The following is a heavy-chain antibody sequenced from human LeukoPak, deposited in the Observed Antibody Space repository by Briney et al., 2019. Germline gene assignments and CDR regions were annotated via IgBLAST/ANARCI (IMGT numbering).Heavy chain of an antibody. CDR3: ARSRVNDAFDI. CDR2: IYYSGST. CDR1: GGSISSYY. J-gene: IGHJ3*02. D-gene: IGHD2-8*01. Sequence: SKTLSLTCTVSGGSISSYYWSWIRQPPGKGLEWIGYIYYSGSTNYNPSLKSRVTISVDTSKNQFSLKLSSVTAADTAVYYCARSRVNDAFDIWGQGTMVTVSS. V-gene: IGHV4-59*01.